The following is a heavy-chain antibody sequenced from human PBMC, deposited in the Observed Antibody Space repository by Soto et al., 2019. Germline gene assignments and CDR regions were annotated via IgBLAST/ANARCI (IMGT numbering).Heavy chain of an antibody. CDR3: ARNSYSRTSNWFDP. Sequence: GGSLRLSCAASGFTFSSYAMHWVRQAPGKGLEWVAVISYDGSNKYYADSVKGRFTISRDNSKNTLYLQMNSLRAEDTSVYYCARNSYSRTSNWFDPWGQGTMVTVSS. CDR1: GFTFSSYA. J-gene: IGHJ5*02. D-gene: IGHD6-13*01. CDR2: ISYDGSNK. V-gene: IGHV3-30*04.